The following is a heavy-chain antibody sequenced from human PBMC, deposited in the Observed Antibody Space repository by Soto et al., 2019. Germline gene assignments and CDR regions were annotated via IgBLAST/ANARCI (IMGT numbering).Heavy chain of an antibody. J-gene: IGHJ5*01. Sequence: QVELVESGGGVVQPGRSLRLSCEASGFSFSAYGMHWVRQAPGKGLEWVAAISHDGNDRYYADSVKGRFTISRDNSKNTLYLQITSLRSEDAAIYYCPKGTAVRYQSFDSWGQGTLVIVSS. CDR3: PKGTAVRYQSFDS. D-gene: IGHD6-19*01. V-gene: IGHV3-30*18. CDR1: GFSFSAYG. CDR2: ISHDGNDR.